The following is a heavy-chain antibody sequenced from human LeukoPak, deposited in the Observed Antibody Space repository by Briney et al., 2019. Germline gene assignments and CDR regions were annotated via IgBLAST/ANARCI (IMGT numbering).Heavy chain of an antibody. J-gene: IGHJ5*02. CDR2: IIPILGIA. V-gene: IGHV1-69*04. Sequence: SVKVSCKASGGTFSSYAISWVRQAPGQGLEWMGRIIPILGIANYAQKFQGRVTITADKSTSTAYMELSSLRSEDTAVYYCARDLSLTGTTNWFDPWGQGTLVTVSS. CDR3: ARDLSLTGTTNWFDP. CDR1: GGTFSSYA. D-gene: IGHD1-20*01.